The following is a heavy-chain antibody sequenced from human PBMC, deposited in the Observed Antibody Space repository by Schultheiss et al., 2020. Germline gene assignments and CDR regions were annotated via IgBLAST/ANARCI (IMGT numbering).Heavy chain of an antibody. CDR3: AKDEAYCGGDCYMGIYYYYGMDV. V-gene: IGHV4-61*02. CDR2: IYYSGST. J-gene: IGHJ6*02. CDR1: GGSISSGGYY. Sequence: SQPLSLTCTVSGGSISSGGYYWSWIRQPAGKGLEWIGRIYYSGSTYYNPSLKSRVTISVDTSKNQFSLKLSSVTAADTAVYYCAKDEAYCGGDCYMGIYYYYGMDVWGQGTTVTVSS. D-gene: IGHD2-21*02.